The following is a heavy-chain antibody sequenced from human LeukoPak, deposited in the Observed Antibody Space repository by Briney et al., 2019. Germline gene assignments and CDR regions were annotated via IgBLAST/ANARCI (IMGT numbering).Heavy chain of an antibody. CDR2: ISWNSGSI. V-gene: IGHV3-9*01. CDR3: AKGKFWYYFDY. CDR1: GFTFDDYA. D-gene: IGHD2-8*02. J-gene: IGHJ4*02. Sequence: PGGSLRLSCAASGFTFDDYAMHWVRQAPGKGPEWVSGISWNSGSIGYADSVKGRFTISRDNAKNSLYLQMNSLRAEDTALCYCAKGKFWYYFDYWGQGTLVTVSS.